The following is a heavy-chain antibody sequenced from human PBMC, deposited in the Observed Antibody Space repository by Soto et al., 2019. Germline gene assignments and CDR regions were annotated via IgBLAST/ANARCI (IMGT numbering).Heavy chain of an antibody. CDR1: GGSISSYY. D-gene: IGHD6-6*01. Sequence: QVQLQESGPGLVKPSETLSLTCTVSGGSISSYYWSWIRQPPGKGLEWIGYIYYSGSTNYNPSLKSRVTISVDTSKNQFSLKLSSVTAADTAVYYCASRSSSGVYGMDVWGQGTTVTVSS. CDR3: ASRSSSGVYGMDV. V-gene: IGHV4-59*01. CDR2: IYYSGST. J-gene: IGHJ6*02.